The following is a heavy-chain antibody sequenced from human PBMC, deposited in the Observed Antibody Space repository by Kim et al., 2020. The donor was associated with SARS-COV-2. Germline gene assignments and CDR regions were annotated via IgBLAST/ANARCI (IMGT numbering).Heavy chain of an antibody. V-gene: IGHV3-30-3*01. Sequence: GGSLRLSCAASGFSFSSYALHWVRQAPGKGLEWVAVISYDGSNKYYADSVKGRFTISRDNSKNTLYLQMNSLRAEDTAVYYCARDSIYCSGCSCYWRTRVDWYFDLWGRGTLVTVSS. CDR1: GFSFSSYA. CDR3: ARDSIYCSGCSCYWRTRVDWYFDL. D-gene: IGHD2-15*01. J-gene: IGHJ2*01. CDR2: ISYDGSNK.